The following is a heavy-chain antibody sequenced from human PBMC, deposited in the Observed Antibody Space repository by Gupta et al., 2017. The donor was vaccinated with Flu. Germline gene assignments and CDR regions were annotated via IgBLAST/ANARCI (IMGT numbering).Heavy chain of an antibody. CDR1: GFSVSDSY. CDR2: FYAGAIT. CDR3: ARGPWSYYFDY. J-gene: IGHJ4*02. Sequence: EVQLVETGGGLIQPGGSLRLSCAASGFSVSDSYMNWVRQAPGKGLEWVSAFYAGAITFYADSVKGRFTISRDSSRNTVSLQMNSLRAADTALYFCARGPWSYYFDYWGQGALVTVSS. D-gene: IGHD3-10*01. V-gene: IGHV3-53*02.